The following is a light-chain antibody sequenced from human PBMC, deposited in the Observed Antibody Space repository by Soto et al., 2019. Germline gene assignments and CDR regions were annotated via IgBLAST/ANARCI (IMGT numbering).Light chain of an antibody. CDR1: LRVSSSS. CDR2: DTS. Sequence: EIVLTQSPGTLSLSPGERTTIAWRASLRVSSSSLACYQQKPGQPPRLLIYDTSSRATGIPVRFSGSGSWTDFTLAISRLEPEDFAVYYCQQGGSSPSFGQGTKVELK. CDR3: QQGGSSPS. V-gene: IGKV3-20*01. J-gene: IGKJ1*01.